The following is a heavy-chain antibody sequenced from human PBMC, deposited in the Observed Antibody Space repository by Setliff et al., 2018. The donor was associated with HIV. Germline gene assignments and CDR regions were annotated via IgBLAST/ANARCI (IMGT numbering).Heavy chain of an antibody. CDR1: DGSVSSTGYY. CDR2: IYYSGST. Sequence: SETLSLTCTVSDGSVSSTGYYWSWLRQHPGKGLEWIGNIYYSGSTNYNPSLKSRLTISLDTSNTQFSLKLSSVTAADTAVYFCAREKYKFGYQVYFFDSWGQGTLGTVPQ. D-gene: IGHD5-12*01. CDR3: AREKYKFGYQVYFFDS. J-gene: IGHJ4*02. V-gene: IGHV4-31*03.